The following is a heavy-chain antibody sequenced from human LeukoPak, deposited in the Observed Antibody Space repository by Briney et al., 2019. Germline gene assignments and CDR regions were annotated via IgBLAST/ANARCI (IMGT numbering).Heavy chain of an antibody. J-gene: IGHJ4*02. D-gene: IGHD2-15*01. Sequence: PGGSLRLSCAASGFTFRTYSMNWVRQAPGKGLEWVASITSISNYIWYADSVKGRFTISRDNAKTSLYLQINSLRAEDTAVYYCARDVSVAVATATLDYWGQGALVTVSS. CDR3: ARDVSVAVATATLDY. CDR1: GFTFRTYS. V-gene: IGHV3-21*01. CDR2: ITSISNYI.